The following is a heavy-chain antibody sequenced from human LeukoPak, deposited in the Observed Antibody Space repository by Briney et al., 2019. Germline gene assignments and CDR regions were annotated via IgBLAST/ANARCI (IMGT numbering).Heavy chain of an antibody. D-gene: IGHD2-15*01. CDR3: ARVKDTWNYNSHVDV. Sequence: PGGSLRLSCEASGFSVSNSHMAWVRQAPGKGLEGVSHINSGGRTFYADSVKGRFTIARDNSRNTLHLQMNNLKGEDTAVYYCARVKDTWNYNSHVDVWGEGTTVIVS. V-gene: IGHV3-53*01. J-gene: IGHJ6*03. CDR1: GFSVSNSH. CDR2: INSGGRT.